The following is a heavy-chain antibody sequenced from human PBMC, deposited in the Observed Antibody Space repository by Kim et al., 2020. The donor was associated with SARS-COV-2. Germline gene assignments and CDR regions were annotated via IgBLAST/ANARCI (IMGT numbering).Heavy chain of an antibody. J-gene: IGHJ6*02. CDR3: TTDRLPRVGDYYYYYGMDV. CDR2: IKSKTDGGTT. V-gene: IGHV3-15*01. D-gene: IGHD4-17*01. Sequence: GGSLRLSCAASGFTFSNAWMSWVRQAPGKGLEWVGRIKSKTDGGTTDYAAPVKGRFTISRDDSKNTLYLQMNSLKTEDTAVYYCTTDRLPRVGDYYYYYGMDVWGQGTTVTVSS. CDR1: GFTFSNAW.